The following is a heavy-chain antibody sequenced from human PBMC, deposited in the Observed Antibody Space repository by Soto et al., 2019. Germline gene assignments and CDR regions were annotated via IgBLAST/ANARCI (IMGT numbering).Heavy chain of an antibody. J-gene: IGHJ3*01. V-gene: IGHV3-20*04. CDR1: GFTFDDHG. D-gene: IGHD6-19*01. CDR2: ITWNGANT. CDR3: ARDGGVVVAVDAFDV. Sequence: EVQLVESGGGVVRPGGSLRLSCAASGFTFDDHGMTGVRQAPGKGLEWVSGITWNGANTGYADSVKGRFTISRDNAKNSLYLQMNSLRVEDTALYYCARDGGVVVAVDAFDVWGQGTMVTVSS.